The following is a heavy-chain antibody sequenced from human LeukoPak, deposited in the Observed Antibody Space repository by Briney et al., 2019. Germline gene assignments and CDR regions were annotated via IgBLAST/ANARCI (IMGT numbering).Heavy chain of an antibody. CDR2: XYYSGST. Sequence: XLSLTCTXXXXXXSXXGYXXXWXXXXXXXXXXXXXXXYYSGSTYYNPSLKSRVTISVDTSKNQFSLKLSSVTAADTAVYYCARDVYDFWSGYRYGMDVWGQGTTVTVSS. J-gene: IGHJ6*02. CDR1: XXXXSXXGYX. CDR3: ARDVYDFWSGYRYGMDV. D-gene: IGHD3-3*01. V-gene: IGHV4-31*03.